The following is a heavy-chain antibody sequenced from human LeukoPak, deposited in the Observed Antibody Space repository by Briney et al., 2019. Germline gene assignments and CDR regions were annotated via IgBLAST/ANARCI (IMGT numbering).Heavy chain of an antibody. V-gene: IGHV3-23*01. CDR3: AKDYSSGWYDY. CDR1: GFTFSSFA. D-gene: IGHD6-19*01. CDR2: LSGTGDST. Sequence: PGGSLRLSCAASGFTFSSFAMNWVRQAPGKGLEWVSTLSGTGDSTNYADSVKGRFTISRDNSKNTLSLQLNSLRAEDTAVYYCAKDYSSGWYDYWGQGTLVTVSS. J-gene: IGHJ4*02.